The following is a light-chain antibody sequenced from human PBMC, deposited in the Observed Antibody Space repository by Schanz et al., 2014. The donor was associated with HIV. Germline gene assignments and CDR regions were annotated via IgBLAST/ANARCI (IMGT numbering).Light chain of an antibody. CDR3: QQTHSVPLT. V-gene: IGKV1-39*01. Sequence: DIQMTQSPSSLSASVGDRVTITCRASQSISSYLNWYQQKPGKAPKLLIYAASSLQSGVPSRFSGSGSGTEFTLTISSLQREDFATYYCQQTHSVPLTFGGGTKVEIQ. CDR2: AAS. J-gene: IGKJ4*01. CDR1: QSISSY.